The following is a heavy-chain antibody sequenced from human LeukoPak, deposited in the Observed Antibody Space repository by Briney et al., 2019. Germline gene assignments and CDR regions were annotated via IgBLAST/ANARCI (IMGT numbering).Heavy chain of an antibody. Sequence: SETLSLTCTVSGGSISTSGYYWGWIRQPPGKGLEWIGDIFYSGITFYNPSLNSRATLSVATSKNRFSLKLSSVTAADTAVYYCARGGLPRGYSGYGMDYWGQGTLVTVSS. J-gene: IGHJ4*02. D-gene: IGHD5-12*01. V-gene: IGHV4-39*02. CDR1: GGSISTSGYY. CDR3: ARGGLPRGYSGYGMDY. CDR2: IFYSGIT.